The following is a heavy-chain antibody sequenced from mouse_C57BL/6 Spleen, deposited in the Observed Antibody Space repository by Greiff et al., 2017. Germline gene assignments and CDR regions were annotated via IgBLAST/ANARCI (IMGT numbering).Heavy chain of an antibody. Sequence: DVKLQESGGGLVKPGGSLKLSCAASGFTFSDYGMHWVRQAPEKGLEWVAYISSGSSTIYYADTVKGRFTISRDNAKNTLFLQMTSLRSEDTAMYYCAREDYGSSYPFAYWGQGTLVTVSA. V-gene: IGHV5-17*01. CDR1: GFTFSDYG. D-gene: IGHD1-1*01. CDR3: AREDYGSSYPFAY. J-gene: IGHJ3*01. CDR2: ISSGSSTI.